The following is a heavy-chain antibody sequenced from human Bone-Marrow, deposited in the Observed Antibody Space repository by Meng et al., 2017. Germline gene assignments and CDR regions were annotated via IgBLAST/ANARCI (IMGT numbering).Heavy chain of an antibody. CDR1: GFTFSSYG. J-gene: IGHJ4*02. V-gene: IGHV3-30*05. CDR3: ARDLAPSTHDLVSLGFDGSGSVGY. Sequence: GGSLRLSCAASGFTFSSYGMHWVRQAPGKGLEWVAVISYDGSNKYYADSVKGRFTISRDNSKNTLFLQRNSMRGEDTAVYYCARDLAPSTHDLVSLGFDGSGSVGYWGQGTLVTVSS. D-gene: IGHD3-22*01. CDR2: ISYDGSNK.